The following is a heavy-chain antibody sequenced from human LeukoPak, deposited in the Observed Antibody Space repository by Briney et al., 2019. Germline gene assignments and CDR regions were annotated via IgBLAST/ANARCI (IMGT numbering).Heavy chain of an antibody. CDR2: ISAYNGNT. Sequence: ASVKVSCKASGYTFTSYGISWVRQAPGQGLEWMGWISAYNGNTNYAQKLQGRVTITADKSTSTAYMELSSLRSEDTAVYYCARSGTLTGMEDWFDPWGQGTLVTVSS. CDR1: GYTFTSYG. D-gene: IGHD1-20*01. V-gene: IGHV1-18*01. J-gene: IGHJ5*02. CDR3: ARSGTLTGMEDWFDP.